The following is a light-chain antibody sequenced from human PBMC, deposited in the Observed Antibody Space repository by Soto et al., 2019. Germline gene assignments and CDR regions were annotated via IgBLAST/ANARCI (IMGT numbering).Light chain of an antibody. CDR1: QSVSSN. CDR3: QQYDNWPPT. J-gene: IGKJ5*01. CDR2: GVS. Sequence: EIVMTQSPATLSVSPGERATLSCRASQSVSSNLAWYQQKPGQAPKFLIYGVSSRATGIPDRFSGSGSGTEFTLTISSLQSEDFAVYYCQQYDNWPPTFGQGTRLEIK. V-gene: IGKV3D-15*01.